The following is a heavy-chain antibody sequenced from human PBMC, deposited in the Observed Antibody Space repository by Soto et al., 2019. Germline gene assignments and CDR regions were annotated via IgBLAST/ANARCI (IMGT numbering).Heavy chain of an antibody. V-gene: IGHV4-59*01. CDR1: GGSISNYY. J-gene: IGHJ5*02. Sequence: SETLSLTCTVSGGSISNYYWTWIRQPPGKGLEWIGYIYYSGSTNYNPSLKSRVTISVDTSKNQFSLKLSSVTAADTAVYYWAKLPWADYGGIFDPWGQGPLVT. CDR2: IYYSGST. CDR3: AKLPWADYGGIFDP. D-gene: IGHD4-17*01.